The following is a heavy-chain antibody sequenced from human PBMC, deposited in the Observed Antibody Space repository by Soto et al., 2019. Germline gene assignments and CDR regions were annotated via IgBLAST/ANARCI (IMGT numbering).Heavy chain of an antibody. J-gene: IGHJ3*02. Sequence: QITLKESGPTLVKRTQTLTLTCTFSGFSLSDNGVGVGWIRQPPGKALEWLALIYWDDEKIYSPSLKTRLTITKDTPKNQVLLTMTNMDPVDTATYYCAHRLTWDAFDIWGQGTMVTVSS. V-gene: IGHV2-5*02. CDR1: GFSLSDNGVG. D-gene: IGHD1-26*01. CDR2: IYWDDEK. CDR3: AHRLTWDAFDI.